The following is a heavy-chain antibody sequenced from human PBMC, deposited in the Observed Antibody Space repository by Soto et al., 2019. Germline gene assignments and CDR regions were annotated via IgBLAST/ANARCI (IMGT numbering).Heavy chain of an antibody. V-gene: IGHV3-21*04. CDR1: GFIFNDYS. D-gene: IGHD2-15*01. J-gene: IGHJ6*02. Sequence: PGGSLRLSCAASGFIFNDYSMDWVRQAPEKGLEWVSSISSSGTYIYYADSVKGRFAISRDISKNQFSLKLSSVTAADTAVYYCARALAGVAATYYYYGFDVWGQGTTVTVSS. CDR2: ISSSGTYI. CDR3: ARALAGVAATYYYYGFDV.